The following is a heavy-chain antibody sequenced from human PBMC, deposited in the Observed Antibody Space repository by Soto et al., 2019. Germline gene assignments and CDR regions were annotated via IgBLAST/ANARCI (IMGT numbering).Heavy chain of an antibody. D-gene: IGHD6-13*01. CDR3: AHSDQNRQQLVLVDMDWFDP. V-gene: IGHV2-5*01. Sequence: SGPTLVNPTQTLTLTCTFSGFSLSTSGVGVGWIRQPPGKALEWLALIYWNDDKRYSPSLKSRLTITKDTSKNQVVLTMTNMDPVDTATYYCAHSDQNRQQLVLVDMDWFDPWGQGTLVTVSS. J-gene: IGHJ5*02. CDR2: IYWNDDK. CDR1: GFSLSTSGVG.